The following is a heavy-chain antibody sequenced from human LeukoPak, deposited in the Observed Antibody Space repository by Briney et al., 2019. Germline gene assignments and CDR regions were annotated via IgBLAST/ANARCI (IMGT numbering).Heavy chain of an antibody. V-gene: IGHV1-8*01. D-gene: IGHD5-18*01. J-gene: IGHJ4*02. CDR2: MNPNSGNT. CDR1: GYTFTSYD. Sequence: ASVKVSCKASGYTFTSYDINWVRQAPGQGLEWMGWMNPNSGNTGYAQKFQGRVTMTRNTSISTAYMELSSLRSEDTAVYYCARGDGYSYGNDYWGQGTLVTVSS. CDR3: ARGDGYSYGNDY.